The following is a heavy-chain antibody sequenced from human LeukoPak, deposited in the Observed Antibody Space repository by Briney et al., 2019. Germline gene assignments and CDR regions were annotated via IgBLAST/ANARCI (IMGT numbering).Heavy chain of an antibody. V-gene: IGHV1-69*05. CDR2: IIPIFGTA. Sequence: SVKVSCKASGGTFSSYAISWVRQAPGQGLEWMGRIIPIFGTANCAQKFQGRVTITTDESTSTAYMELSSLRSEDTAVYYCGARHYYYMDVWGKGTTVTVSS. J-gene: IGHJ6*03. CDR3: GARHYYYMDV. CDR1: GGTFSSYA.